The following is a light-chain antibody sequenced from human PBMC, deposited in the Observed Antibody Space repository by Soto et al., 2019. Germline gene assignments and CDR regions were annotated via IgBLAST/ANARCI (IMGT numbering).Light chain of an antibody. V-gene: IGKV2-28*01. J-gene: IGKJ5*01. CDR1: QSRLHSNGCNY. CDR3: MQPLQTPIT. Sequence: IVMTQSPLSLPVTPGEPASISCTSSQSRLHSNGCNYLVWYLQKLGQSPQLLTYLGSIRASGVPDRFSGSGSGTDFTLKISRVEAEDVGVYYCMQPLQTPITFGQGTRLEIK. CDR2: LGS.